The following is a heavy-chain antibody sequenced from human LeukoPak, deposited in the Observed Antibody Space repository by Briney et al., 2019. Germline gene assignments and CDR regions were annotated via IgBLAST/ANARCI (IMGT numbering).Heavy chain of an antibody. Sequence: GGSLRLSCAASGFTFSIYSMNGVRQAPGKGVEGVSSISSSSSYIYYADSVKGRFTISRDNAKNSLYLQMNSLRAEDTAVYYCARDQYGSGSYSRLDYWGQGTLVTVSS. J-gene: IGHJ4*02. V-gene: IGHV3-21*01. CDR2: ISSSSSYI. CDR3: ARDQYGSGSYSRLDY. D-gene: IGHD3-10*01. CDR1: GFTFSIYS.